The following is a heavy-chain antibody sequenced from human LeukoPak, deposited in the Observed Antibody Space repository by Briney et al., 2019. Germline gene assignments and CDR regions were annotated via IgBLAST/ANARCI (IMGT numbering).Heavy chain of an antibody. V-gene: IGHV3-30*02. D-gene: IGHD3/OR15-3a*01. J-gene: IGHJ4*02. Sequence: GGSLRLSCAASGFTFSNYGMHWVRQAPGKGLEWVAFIRYDGSNKYFADSLKGRFTISRDNSENTLYLQMNSVRAEDTAVYYCTKDFELPETPYDYWGQGTLVTVSS. CDR3: TKDFELPETPYDY. CDR2: IRYDGSNK. CDR1: GFTFSNYG.